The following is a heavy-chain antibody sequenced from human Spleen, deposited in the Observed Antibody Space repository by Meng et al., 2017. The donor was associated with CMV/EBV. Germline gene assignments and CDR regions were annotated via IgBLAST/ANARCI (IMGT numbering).Heavy chain of an antibody. CDR3: ARDEPPVGSGGPTRYFQH. V-gene: IGHV3-21*01. J-gene: IGHJ1*01. CDR2: ISSTSNYI. D-gene: IGHD1-14*01. Sequence: FSFSTYSLNWVRQAPGKGLEWVASISSTSNYIYYADSVEGRFSISRDNTKNSVHLQMNNLRAEDSAVYYCARDEPPVGSGGPTRYFQHWGQGTLVTVSS. CDR1: FSFSTYS.